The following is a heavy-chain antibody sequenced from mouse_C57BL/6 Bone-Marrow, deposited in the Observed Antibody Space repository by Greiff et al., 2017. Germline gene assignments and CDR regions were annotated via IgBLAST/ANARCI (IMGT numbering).Heavy chain of an antibody. CDR1: GYTFTGYW. J-gene: IGHJ3*01. V-gene: IGHV1-9*01. CDR3: AREGDGYYVVPFAY. Sequence: VQLQQSGAELMKPGASVKLSCKATGYTFTGYWIEWVKQRPGHGLEWIGAILPGSGSTQYNAKVKGKATFTADTSSNTAYMQLSSLTTEDSAIYYCAREGDGYYVVPFAYWGQGTLVTVSA. CDR2: ILPGSGST. D-gene: IGHD2-3*01.